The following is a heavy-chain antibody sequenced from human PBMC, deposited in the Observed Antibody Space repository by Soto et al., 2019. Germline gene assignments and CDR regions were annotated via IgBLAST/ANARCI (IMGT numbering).Heavy chain of an antibody. V-gene: IGHV4-34*01. CDR1: GGSFSGYY. Sequence: SETLSLTCAVYGGSFSGYYWSWIRQPPGKGLEWIGEINHSGSTNYNPSLKSRVTISVDTSKNQFSLKLSSVTAADTAVYYCARMGTSYYDSSGYYPYYFDYWGQGTLVTVSS. CDR3: ARMGTSYYDSSGYYPYYFDY. J-gene: IGHJ4*02. D-gene: IGHD3-22*01. CDR2: INHSGST.